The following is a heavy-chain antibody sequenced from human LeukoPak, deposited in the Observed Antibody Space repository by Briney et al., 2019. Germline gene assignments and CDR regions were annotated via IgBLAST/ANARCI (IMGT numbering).Heavy chain of an antibody. CDR1: GYSFNTYY. Sequence: ASVKVSCKAFGYSFNTYYVHWVRHAPGQGLDWIGLINPSGGTTSYAQKFQGVVSMTSDMSTSTVYLELRSLRSEDTAVYYCARVPIVGGHYYFDYWGPGTLVTVSP. CDR2: INPSGGTT. D-gene: IGHD1-26*01. V-gene: IGHV1-46*02. CDR3: ARVPIVGGHYYFDY. J-gene: IGHJ4*02.